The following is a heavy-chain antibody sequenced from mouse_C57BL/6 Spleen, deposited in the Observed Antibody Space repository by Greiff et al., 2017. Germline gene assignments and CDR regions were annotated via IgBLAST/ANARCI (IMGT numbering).Heavy chain of an antibody. CDR1: GYTFTSYT. Sequence: QVQLQQSGAELARPGASVKMSCKASGYTFTSYTMHWVKQRPGQGLEWIGYINPSSGYTKYNQKFKDKATLTADKSSSTAYMQLSSLTSEDSAVYYCARYFYDLCYFDVWGTGTTVTVSS. CDR3: ARYFYDLCYFDV. J-gene: IGHJ1*03. V-gene: IGHV1-4*01. CDR2: INPSSGYT. D-gene: IGHD2-12*01.